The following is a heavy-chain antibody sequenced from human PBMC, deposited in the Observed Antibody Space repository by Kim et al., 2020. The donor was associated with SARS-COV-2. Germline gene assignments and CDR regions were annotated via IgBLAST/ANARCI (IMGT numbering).Heavy chain of an antibody. V-gene: IGHV4-34*01. CDR3: ARGIFYYYDSSGYYYAY. Sequence: LKSRVTISVDTSKNQFPLKLSSVTAADTAVYYCARGIFYYYDSSGYYYAYWGQGTLVTVSS. J-gene: IGHJ4*02. D-gene: IGHD3-22*01.